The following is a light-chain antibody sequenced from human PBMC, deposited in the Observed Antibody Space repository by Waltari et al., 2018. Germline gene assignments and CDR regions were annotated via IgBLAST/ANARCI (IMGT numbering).Light chain of an antibody. CDR3: QQANSPYT. CDR2: AAS. J-gene: IGKJ2*01. V-gene: IGKV1D-12*01. Sequence: DIQITQSPSSVSASVGDRVTITCRASQGIATYLAWYQQKPGKAPCLLICAASILQSGVPSRFSGSGSGTNFTLTISNLQPEDFATYYCQQANSPYTFGQGTKLEIK. CDR1: QGIATY.